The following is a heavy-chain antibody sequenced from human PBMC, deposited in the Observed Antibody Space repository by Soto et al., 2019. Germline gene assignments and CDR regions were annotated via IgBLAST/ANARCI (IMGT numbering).Heavy chain of an antibody. CDR1: GFTFSSYA. CDR3: ATEYSSSSEDYFDY. Sequence: GGSLRLSCAASGFTFSSYAMHWVRQAPGKGLEWVAVISYDGSNKYYADSVKGRFTISRDNSKNTLYLQMNSLRAEDTAVYYCATEYSSSSEDYFDYWGQGTLVTVSS. J-gene: IGHJ4*02. V-gene: IGHV3-30-3*01. CDR2: ISYDGSNK. D-gene: IGHD6-6*01.